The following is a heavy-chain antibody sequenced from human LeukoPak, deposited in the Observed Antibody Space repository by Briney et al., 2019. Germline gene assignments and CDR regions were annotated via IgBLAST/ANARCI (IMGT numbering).Heavy chain of an antibody. CDR2: INPNSGGT. J-gene: IGHJ4*02. D-gene: IGHD1-26*01. V-gene: IGHV1-2*02. Sequence: ASVKVSCKASGYTFTGYYMHWVRRAPGQGLEWMGWINPNSGGTNYVQKFQGRVTMTRDTSISTAYMELSRLRSDDTAVYYCARAHRGSYSVVPVSWGQGTLVTVSS. CDR1: GYTFTGYY. CDR3: ARAHRGSYSVVPVS.